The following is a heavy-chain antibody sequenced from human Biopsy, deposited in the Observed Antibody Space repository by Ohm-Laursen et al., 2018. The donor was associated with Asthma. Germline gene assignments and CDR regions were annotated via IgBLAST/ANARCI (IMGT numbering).Heavy chain of an antibody. CDR3: GRCQVGYSSGWSLLLKKIYYSGMDV. CDR2: IMTVFGTT. Sequence: SVKVSCKAPGGTFSNFAISWVRQAPGQGLEWLGGIMTVFGTTNYAQKFQGRVTITSDESTSTAYMEVTSLRSEDTAIYYCGRCQVGYSSGWSLLLKKIYYSGMDVWGQGTAVTVSS. D-gene: IGHD6-19*01. V-gene: IGHV1-69*13. J-gene: IGHJ6*02. CDR1: GGTFSNFA.